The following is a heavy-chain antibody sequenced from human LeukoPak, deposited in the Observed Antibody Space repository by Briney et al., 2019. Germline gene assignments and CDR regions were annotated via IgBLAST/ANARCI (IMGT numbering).Heavy chain of an antibody. CDR2: IYDSGST. J-gene: IGHJ4*02. Sequence: PSETLSLTCTVSGGSIRSSYYYWGWIRQPPGKGLEWIGSIYDSGSTNYNPSLKSRVTISVDTSKNQFSLKLSSVTAADTAVYYCAREERVIPPYFDYWGQGTLVTVSS. CDR1: GGSIRSSYYY. D-gene: IGHD3-22*01. V-gene: IGHV4-39*07. CDR3: AREERVIPPYFDY.